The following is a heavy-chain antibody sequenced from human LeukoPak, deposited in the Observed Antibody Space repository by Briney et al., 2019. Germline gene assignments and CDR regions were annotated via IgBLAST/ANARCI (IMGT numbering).Heavy chain of an antibody. CDR1: GFTVSSNY. J-gene: IGHJ4*02. CDR3: ARARGLWGIGSFDY. V-gene: IGHV3-66*01. CDR2: IYSGGST. Sequence: GGSLRLSCAASGFTVSSNYMSWVRQAPGKGLEWVSVIYSGGSTYYADSVKGRFTISRDNSKNTLYLQMNSLRAEDTAVYYCARARGLWGIGSFDYWGQGTLVTVSS. D-gene: IGHD3-16*01.